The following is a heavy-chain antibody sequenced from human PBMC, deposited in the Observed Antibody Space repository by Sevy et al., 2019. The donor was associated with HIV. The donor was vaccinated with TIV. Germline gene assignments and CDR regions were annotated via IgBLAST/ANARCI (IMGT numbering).Heavy chain of an antibody. CDR3: AKDSNCSGGGCYIPYYGMDV. Sequence: GGSLRLSCSASGFTLDDYAMHWVRQAPGKGLEWVSLISWDGGSTYYAYSVKGRFTISRDNSKNSLYLQMNSLRAEDTALYYCAKDSNCSGGGCYIPYYGMDVWGQGTTVTVSS. CDR2: ISWDGGST. J-gene: IGHJ6*02. V-gene: IGHV3-43D*03. CDR1: GFTLDDYA. D-gene: IGHD2-15*01.